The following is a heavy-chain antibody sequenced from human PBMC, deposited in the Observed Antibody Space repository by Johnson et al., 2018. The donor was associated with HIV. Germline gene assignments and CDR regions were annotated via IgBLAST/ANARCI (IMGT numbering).Heavy chain of an antibody. CDR3: AKGRSGTTASIDAFDI. CDR1: GFTFSSYA. D-gene: IGHD1-7*01. CDR2: ISGSGGST. Sequence: VQLVESGGGVVQPGRSLRLSCAASGFTFSSYAMSWVRQAPGKGLEWVSAISGSGGSTYYADSVKGRFTISRDNSKNTLYLQMKSLRAEDTAVYYCAKGRSGTTASIDAFDICGQGTMVTVSS. J-gene: IGHJ3*02. V-gene: IGHV3-23*04.